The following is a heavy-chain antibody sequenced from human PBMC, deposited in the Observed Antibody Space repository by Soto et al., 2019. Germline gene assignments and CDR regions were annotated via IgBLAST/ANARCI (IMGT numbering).Heavy chain of an antibody. Sequence: EVRLVESGGGLVQPGGSLRLSCVASGFTFTSYWMSWVRQAPGKGLEWVANIKGDGSEKRYVDSVRGRFTISRDNAKNSVYLHMSSLSAEDTALDYCGRDEVRNGVGVWGQGTTVTVSS. CDR2: IKGDGSEK. J-gene: IGHJ6*02. CDR3: GRDEVRNGVGV. V-gene: IGHV3-7*01. CDR1: GFTFTSYW.